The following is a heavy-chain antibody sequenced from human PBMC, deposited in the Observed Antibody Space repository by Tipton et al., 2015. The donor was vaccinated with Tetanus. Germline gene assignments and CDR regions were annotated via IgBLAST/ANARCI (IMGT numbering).Heavy chain of an antibody. J-gene: IGHJ5*02. D-gene: IGHD6-6*01. CDR1: GASFSDYY. Sequence: TLSLTCAVYGASFSDYYWSWIRQAPGKGLEWIGEINHSGSTNHNPSLKSRVTLSVDTSKNQFSLKMNSVTAADTAVYYCARDQGGGRVVRLNWFDPWGPGTLVTVSS. V-gene: IGHV4-34*01. CDR3: ARDQGGGRVVRLNWFDP. CDR2: INHSGST.